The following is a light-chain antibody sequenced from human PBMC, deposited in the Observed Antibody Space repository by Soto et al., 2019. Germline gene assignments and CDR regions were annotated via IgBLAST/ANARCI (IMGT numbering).Light chain of an antibody. V-gene: IGKV1-5*01. J-gene: IGKJ1*01. CDR1: QSISSW. CDR2: GAS. CDR3: QQYNNWWT. Sequence: DIHMTQSPSTLSASVGDRVTITRRASQSISSWLAWYQQKPGKAPKVLIYGASTRATGIPARFSGSGSGTEFTLTISSLQSEDFAVYYCQQYNNWWTFGQGTKVDIK.